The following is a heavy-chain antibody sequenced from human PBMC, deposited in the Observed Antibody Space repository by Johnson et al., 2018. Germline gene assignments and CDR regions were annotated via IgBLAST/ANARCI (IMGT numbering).Heavy chain of an antibody. D-gene: IGHD5-12*01. V-gene: IGHV3-30-3*01. Sequence: QVQLVQSGGGVVQPGRSLRLSCAASGFTFNTNAIHWVRQAPGKGLEWVAVISYDGSNKYYAASVKGRFTISRENSKNTVYVQMNGLRAEDPAVYYCARGAGYSGYDSDAFDIWGQGTMVTVSS. CDR3: ARGAGYSGYDSDAFDI. CDR2: ISYDGSNK. CDR1: GFTFNTNA. J-gene: IGHJ3*02.